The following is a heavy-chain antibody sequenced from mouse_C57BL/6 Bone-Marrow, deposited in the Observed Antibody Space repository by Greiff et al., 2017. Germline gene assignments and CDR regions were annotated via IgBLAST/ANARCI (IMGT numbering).Heavy chain of an antibody. V-gene: IGHV5-16*01. J-gene: IGHJ2*01. D-gene: IGHD2-5*01. CDR3: ARDPGDSNGYYFDY. CDR1: GFTFSDYY. CDR2: INYDGSST. Sequence: EVQLVESEGGLVQPGSSMKLSCTASGFTFSDYYMAWVRQVPEKGLEWVANINYDGSSTYYLDSLKSRFIISRDNAKNILYLQMSSLKSEDTATYYCARDPGDSNGYYFDYWGQGTTLTVSS.